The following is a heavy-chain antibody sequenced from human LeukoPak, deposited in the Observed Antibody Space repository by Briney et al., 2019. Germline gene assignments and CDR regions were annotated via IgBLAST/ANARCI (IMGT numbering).Heavy chain of an antibody. J-gene: IGHJ2*01. D-gene: IGHD5-24*01. V-gene: IGHV1-69*04. CDR2: IIPILGIA. CDR3: ARWRDGYTYWYFDL. CDR1: GGTFSSYA. Sequence: GASVKVSCKASGGTFSSYAISWVRQAPGQGLEWMGRIIPILGIANYAQKFQGRVTITADKSTSTAYMELSSLRSEDTAVYYCARWRDGYTYWYFDLWGRGTLVTVSS.